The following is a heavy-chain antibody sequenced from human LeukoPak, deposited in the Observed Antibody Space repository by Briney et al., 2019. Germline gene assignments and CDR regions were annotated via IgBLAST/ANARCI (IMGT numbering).Heavy chain of an antibody. Sequence: GGSLRLSCAASGFTFDNYAMSWVRQAPGKGLEWVSTISGGVSSTYYADSVKGRFTISRDNAKNSLYLQMNSLRAEDTAVYYCARGPWRFDYWGQGTLVTVSS. CDR2: ISGGVSST. V-gene: IGHV3-23*01. CDR3: ARGPWRFDY. J-gene: IGHJ4*02. CDR1: GFTFDNYA.